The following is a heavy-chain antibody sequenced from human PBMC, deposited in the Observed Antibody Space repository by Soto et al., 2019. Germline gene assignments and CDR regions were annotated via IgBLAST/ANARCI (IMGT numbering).Heavy chain of an antibody. CDR1: GFTFSTYG. Sequence: QVQLVESGGGVVQPGRSLRLSCAASGFTFSTYGMHWVRQAPGKGLEWVAVISYDGKHKYYADSLKGRFTISRDNSKNTLYLQMNSLRAEDPAVYYCAKGAVQDLWSGYYTLFDSWGQGTLVNVSS. CDR2: ISYDGKHK. J-gene: IGHJ4*02. CDR3: AKGAVQDLWSGYYTLFDS. V-gene: IGHV3-30*18. D-gene: IGHD3-3*01.